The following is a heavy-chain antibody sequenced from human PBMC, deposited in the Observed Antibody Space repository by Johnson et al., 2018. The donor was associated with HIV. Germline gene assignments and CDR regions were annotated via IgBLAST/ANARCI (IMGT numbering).Heavy chain of an antibody. CDR2: IRYDGSNK. D-gene: IGHD2-21*02. V-gene: IGHV3-33*01. Sequence: QMLLVESGGGVVQPGRSLRLSCAASGFTFSSYGMHWVRQAPGKGLEWVAFIRYDGSNKYYADSVKGRFTISRDNSKNTLYLQMNSLRAEDTALYYCAREPMDCGGDCGGVFDLWGQGTMVTVSS. CDR1: GFTFSSYG. CDR3: AREPMDCGGDCGGVFDL. J-gene: IGHJ3*01.